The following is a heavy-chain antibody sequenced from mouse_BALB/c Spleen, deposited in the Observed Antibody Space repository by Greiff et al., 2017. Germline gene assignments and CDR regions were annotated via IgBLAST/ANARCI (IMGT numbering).Heavy chain of an antibody. V-gene: IGHV5-6*01. D-gene: IGHD1-1*01. Sequence: EVHLVESGGDLVKPGGSLKLSCAASGFTFSSYGMSWVRQTPDKRLEWVATISSGGSYTYYPDSVKGRFTISRDNAKNTLYLQMSSLKSEDTAMYYCASYYYGSFFDYWGQGTTLTVSS. CDR3: ASYYYGSFFDY. J-gene: IGHJ2*01. CDR2: ISSGGSYT. CDR1: GFTFSSYG.